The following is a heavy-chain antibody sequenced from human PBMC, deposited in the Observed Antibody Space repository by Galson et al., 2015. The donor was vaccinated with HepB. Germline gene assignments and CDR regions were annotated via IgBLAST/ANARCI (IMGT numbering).Heavy chain of an antibody. Sequence: SLRLSCAASGFTFSSYGMHWVRQAPGKGLEWLAVMWYAGSNKYYVDSVKGRFTISRDNSKNTLYLQMNSLRAEDTAVYYCAREKEGRYCTSTSPPVCLYYYYMDVWGKGTTVTVSS. CDR1: GFTFSSYG. V-gene: IGHV3-33*01. J-gene: IGHJ6*03. D-gene: IGHD2-2*01. CDR2: MWYAGSNK. CDR3: AREKEGRYCTSTSPPVCLYYYYMDV.